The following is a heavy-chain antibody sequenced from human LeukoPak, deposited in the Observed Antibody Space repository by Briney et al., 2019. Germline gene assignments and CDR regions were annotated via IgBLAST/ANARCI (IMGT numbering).Heavy chain of an antibody. CDR2: ISGRGAST. V-gene: IGHV3-23*01. CDR3: AKGASSAWLLYWFDP. Sequence: TGGSLRLSCAASGFPSPSGLSFNNYAMAWVRQALGKGLQWVSGISGRGASTYYSESVKGRFTISRDNSKNTLYLQMNNLRAEDTALYYCAKGASSAWLLYWFDPWGQGTLVTVSP. CDR1: GFPSPSGLSFNNYA. J-gene: IGHJ5*02. D-gene: IGHD3-22*01.